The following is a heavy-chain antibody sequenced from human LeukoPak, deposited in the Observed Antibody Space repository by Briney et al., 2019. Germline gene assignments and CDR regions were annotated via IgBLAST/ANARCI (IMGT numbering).Heavy chain of an antibody. Sequence: PSETLSLTCTVSGGSISSGGYYWSWIRQHPGKGLEWIGYIYYSGSTYYNPSLKSRVTISVDTSKNQFSLKLSSVTAADTAVYYCARGVVRGVNLDYWGQGTLVTVSS. CDR1: GGSISSGGYY. J-gene: IGHJ4*02. D-gene: IGHD3-10*01. CDR2: IYYSGST. CDR3: ARGVVRGVNLDY. V-gene: IGHV4-31*03.